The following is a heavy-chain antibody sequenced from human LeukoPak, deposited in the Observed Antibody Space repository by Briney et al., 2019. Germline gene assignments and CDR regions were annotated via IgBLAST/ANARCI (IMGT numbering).Heavy chain of an antibody. D-gene: IGHD3-10*01. V-gene: IGHV1-69*13. CDR2: IIPIFGTA. J-gene: IGHJ4*02. CDR3: ATDSTYYYGSGSFDY. Sequence: ASVKVSCKASGGTFSSYAISWVRQAPGQGLEWMGGIIPIFGTANYAQKFQGRVTITADESTSTAYMELSSLRSEDTAVYYCATDSTYYYGSGSFDYWGQGTLVTVSS. CDR1: GGTFSSYA.